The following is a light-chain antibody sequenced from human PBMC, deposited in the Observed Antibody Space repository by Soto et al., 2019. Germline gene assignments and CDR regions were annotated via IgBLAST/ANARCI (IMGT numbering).Light chain of an antibody. CDR3: QQRCNWPPVT. CDR1: QSVSNY. V-gene: IGKV3-11*01. J-gene: IGKJ4*01. CDR2: DAS. Sequence: EIVLTQSPATLSLSPGERATLSCRASQSVSNYLAWYQQKPGQAPRLLIYDASNRASGIPARFSGSGSGTDFTLTISSLEPEDFAIYYCQQRCNWPPVTFGGGTKVDIK.